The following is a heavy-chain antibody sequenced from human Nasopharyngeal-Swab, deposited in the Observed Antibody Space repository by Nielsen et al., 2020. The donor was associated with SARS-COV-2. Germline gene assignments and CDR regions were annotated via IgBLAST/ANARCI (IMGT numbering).Heavy chain of an antibody. J-gene: IGHJ4*02. CDR1: GFTLSDFG. V-gene: IGHV3-7*01. CDR2: IKQDGSEK. D-gene: IGHD6-19*01. Sequence: GESLKISCAASGFTLSDFGMHWVRQAPGKGLEWVANIKQDGSEKYYVDSLEGRFTISRDSAKHSLFLQMNSLRAEATAVYYCARDSSGWYPDFDYWGQGTLVTVSS. CDR3: ARDSSGWYPDFDY.